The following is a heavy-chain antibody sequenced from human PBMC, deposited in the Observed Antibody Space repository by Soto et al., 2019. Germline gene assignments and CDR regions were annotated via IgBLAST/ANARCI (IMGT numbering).Heavy chain of an antibody. V-gene: IGHV6-1*01. CDR2: TYYRSKWYN. Sequence: PSQTPSLTCSSSGDRVSSNSAAWNWLRQSPSRGLEWLGRTYYRSKWYNDYAVSVKSRITINPDTSKNQFSLQLNSVTPEDTAVYYCARVWFGEKDDFDIWGQGTMVTVSS. D-gene: IGHD3-10*01. CDR1: GDRVSSNSAA. CDR3: ARVWFGEKDDFDI. J-gene: IGHJ3*02.